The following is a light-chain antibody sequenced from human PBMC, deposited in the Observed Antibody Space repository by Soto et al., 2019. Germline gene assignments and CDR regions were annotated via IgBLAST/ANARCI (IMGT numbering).Light chain of an antibody. Sequence: SYVLTQPPSVSVAPGKTARITCGGNNIGSKSVHWYQQKPGQAPVLVIYYDSDRPSGIPERFSGSNSGNTATLTISRVEAGDEAHYYCQVWDSSSDHVAFGGGTKVTVL. CDR1: NIGSKS. CDR3: QVWDSSSDHVA. CDR2: YDS. V-gene: IGLV3-21*04. J-gene: IGLJ2*01.